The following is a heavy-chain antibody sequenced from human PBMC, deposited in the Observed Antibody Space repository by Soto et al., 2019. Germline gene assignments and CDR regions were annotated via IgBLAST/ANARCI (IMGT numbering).Heavy chain of an antibody. D-gene: IGHD2-15*01. CDR1: GFSLTTSGMC. CDR2: IDWDDDK. J-gene: IGHJ6*02. CDR3: ARLPRGYCGMDV. V-gene: IGHV2-70*12. Sequence: AGPTLVNPTQTLTLTCTFSGFSLTTSGMCVSWIRQPPGKALEWLALIDWDDDKYYSTSLKTRLTISKDTSKNQVVLTMTNMDPVDTASYYCARLPRGYCGMDVWGQGTPVTVSS.